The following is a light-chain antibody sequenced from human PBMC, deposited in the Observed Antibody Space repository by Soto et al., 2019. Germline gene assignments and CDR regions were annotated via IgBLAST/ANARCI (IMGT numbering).Light chain of an antibody. CDR2: DAS. V-gene: IGKV1-5*01. Sequence: DIQMTQSPSTLSASVGDRVTITCRASQSISSWLAWYQQKPGRAPKLLIYDASTLESGVPSRFSGSGSETEFTLTISRLQPDDFATYYCQEYNNAFGQGTRLEIK. CDR3: QEYNNA. J-gene: IGKJ5*01. CDR1: QSISSW.